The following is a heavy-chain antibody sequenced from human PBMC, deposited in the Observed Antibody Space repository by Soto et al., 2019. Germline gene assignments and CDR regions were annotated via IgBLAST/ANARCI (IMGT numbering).Heavy chain of an antibody. J-gene: IGHJ4*02. CDR2: INHSGST. D-gene: IGHD6-13*01. V-gene: IGHV4-34*01. CDR1: GGSFSGYY. CDR3: ARGRAAAGENFDY. Sequence: QVQLQQSGAGLLKPSETLSLTCAVYGGSFSGYYWSWIRQPPGKGLEWIGEINHSGSTNYNPSLKSRVTISVDTSKNQFSLKLSSVTAADTAVYYCARGRAAAGENFDYWGQGTLVTVSS.